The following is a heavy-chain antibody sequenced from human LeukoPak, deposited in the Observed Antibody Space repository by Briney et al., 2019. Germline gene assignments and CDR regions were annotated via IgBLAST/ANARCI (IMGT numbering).Heavy chain of an antibody. CDR3: ARDRDYGSGIFDY. V-gene: IGHV1-2*02. CDR2: INPNSGGT. CDR1: GYTFAGYY. D-gene: IGHD3-10*01. J-gene: IGHJ4*02. Sequence: ASVKVSCKASGYTFAGYYMHWVRQAPGQGLEWMGWINPNSGGTNYAQKFQGRVTMTRDTSISTAYMELNRLRSDDTAVYYCARDRDYGSGIFDYWGQGTLVTVSS.